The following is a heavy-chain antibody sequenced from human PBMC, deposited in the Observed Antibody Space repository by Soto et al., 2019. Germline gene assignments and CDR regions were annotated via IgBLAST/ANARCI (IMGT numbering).Heavy chain of an antibody. CDR1: GGSISSGPYS. CDR2: FHYSENT. J-gene: IGHJ6*02. D-gene: IGHD2-2*01. V-gene: IGHV4-39*01. Sequence: QVQLQESGPGLVKPSETLSLTCTVSGGSISSGPYSWGWIRQPPGEGLEWIGTFHYSENTYYNPSIESRETIPVDTSKNHFSLRVTSVTVADTAMYYCARLGGFCSSTSCYGFYGMDVWRQGTTVIVSS. CDR3: ARLGGFCSSTSCYGFYGMDV.